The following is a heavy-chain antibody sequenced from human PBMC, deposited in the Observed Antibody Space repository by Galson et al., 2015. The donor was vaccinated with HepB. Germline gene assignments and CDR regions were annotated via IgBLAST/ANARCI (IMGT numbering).Heavy chain of an antibody. CDR3: ARDYEQWTITYLDY. Sequence: VKVSCKASGYTFTSYAMHWVRQAPGQRLEWMGWINAGNGNTKYSQKFQGRVTITRDTSASTAYMELSSLRSEDTAVYYCARDYEQWTITYLDYWGQGTLVTVSS. D-gene: IGHD6-19*01. V-gene: IGHV1-3*01. J-gene: IGHJ4*02. CDR2: INAGNGNT. CDR1: GYTFTSYA.